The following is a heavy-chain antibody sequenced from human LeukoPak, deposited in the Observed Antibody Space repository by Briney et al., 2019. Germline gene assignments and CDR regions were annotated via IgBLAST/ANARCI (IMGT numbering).Heavy chain of an antibody. CDR1: GFTFSSYA. Sequence: GGSLRLSCTASGFTFSSYAMHWVRQAPGKGLVWVAVISCDGSNKYYADSVKGRFTISRDNSKNTLYLQVNSLRAEDTAVYYCAKERSNYGIDYWGQGTLVTVSS. CDR2: ISCDGSNK. D-gene: IGHD4-11*01. J-gene: IGHJ4*02. CDR3: AKERSNYGIDY. V-gene: IGHV3-30*04.